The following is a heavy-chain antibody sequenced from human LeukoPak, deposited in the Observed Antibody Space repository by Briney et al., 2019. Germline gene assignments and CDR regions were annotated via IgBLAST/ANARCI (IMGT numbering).Heavy chain of an antibody. V-gene: IGHV3-74*01. J-gene: IGHJ4*02. CDR3: VKDLGGRSGH. CDR1: GFTFSSNW. D-gene: IGHD1-26*01. Sequence: GGSLRLSCAASGFTFSSNWMHWVRQAPGKGLVWVSRINEDGSTTNYADSVKDRSTIFRDNAKNTLYLQMNSLRAEDTAVYYCVKDLGGRSGHWGQGTLVTVSS. CDR2: INEDGSTT.